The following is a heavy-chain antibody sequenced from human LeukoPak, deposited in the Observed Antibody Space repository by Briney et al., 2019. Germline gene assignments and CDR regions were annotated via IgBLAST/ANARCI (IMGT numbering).Heavy chain of an antibody. D-gene: IGHD3-22*01. CDR3: ARDPSPNTYYYDSSGYYYGPRAYYFDY. V-gene: IGHV1-18*01. CDR2: ISAYNGNT. J-gene: IGHJ4*02. Sequence: GASVKVSCKASGYTFTSYGISWVRQAPGQGLEWMGWISAYNGNTNYAQKLQGRVTMTTDTSTSTAYMELSRLRSDDTAVYYCARDPSPNTYYYDSSGYYYGPRAYYFDYWGQGTLVTVSS. CDR1: GYTFTSYG.